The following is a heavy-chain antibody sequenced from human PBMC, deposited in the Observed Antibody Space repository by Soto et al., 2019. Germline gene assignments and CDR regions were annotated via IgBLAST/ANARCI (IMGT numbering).Heavy chain of an antibody. J-gene: IGHJ4*02. CDR3: ARATYGDLAFDY. CDR1: GGSISSGGYY. V-gene: IGHV4-31*03. CDR2: IYYSGST. D-gene: IGHD4-17*01. Sequence: SETLSLTCSVSGGSISSGGYYWSWIRQHPGKGLEWIGYIYYSGSTYYNPSLKSRVTISVDTSKNQFSLKLSSVTAADTAVYYCARATYGDLAFDYWGQGTLVTVSS.